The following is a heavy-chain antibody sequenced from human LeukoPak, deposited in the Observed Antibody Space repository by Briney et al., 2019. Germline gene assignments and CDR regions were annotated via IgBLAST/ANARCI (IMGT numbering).Heavy chain of an antibody. CDR3: ARLRRHTTVTTVRTDYYYYYYMDV. CDR2: IYYSGST. J-gene: IGHJ6*03. CDR1: GYSISSSYY. Sequence: PSETLSLTCIVSGYSISSSYYWGWIRQPPGKGLEWIGSIYYSGSTYYNPSLKSRVTISVDTSKNQFSLKLSSVTAADTAVYYCARLRRHTTVTTVRTDYYYYYYMDVWGKGTTVTVSS. V-gene: IGHV4-38-2*02. D-gene: IGHD4-17*01.